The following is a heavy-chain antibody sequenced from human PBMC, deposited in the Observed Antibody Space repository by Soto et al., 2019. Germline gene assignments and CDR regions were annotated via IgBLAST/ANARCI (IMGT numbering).Heavy chain of an antibody. CDR3: ARGYGDRYDGNGYLGRH. Sequence: EVQLVESGGGLVQPGESLTLSCAASGFTFSSYWMHWVRQAPGKGLVWVSRIKSDGSGTYYADSVKGRLTISRDNAKNTLYLQMNRLRVEDTAVYFCARGYGDRYDGNGYLGRHWGQGTLVTVSS. V-gene: IGHV3-74*01. CDR1: GFTFSSYW. CDR2: IKSDGSGT. J-gene: IGHJ4*02. D-gene: IGHD3-22*01.